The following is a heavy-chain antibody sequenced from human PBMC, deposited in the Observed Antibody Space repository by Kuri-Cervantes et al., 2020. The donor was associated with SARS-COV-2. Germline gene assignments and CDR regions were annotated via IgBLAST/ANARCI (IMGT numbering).Heavy chain of an antibody. CDR2: FDPEDGET. V-gene: IGHV1-24*01. Sequence: ASVKVSCKVSGYTLTELSMHWVRQAPGKGLEWMGGFDPEDGETIYAQKLQGRVTMTTDTSTSTAYMELRSLRSDDTAVYYCARVLAELSREWLLYNGEEWGGLSYWGQGTLVTVSS. CDR3: ARVLAELSREWLLYNGEEWGGLSY. CDR1: GYTLTELS. D-gene: IGHD3-3*01. J-gene: IGHJ4*02.